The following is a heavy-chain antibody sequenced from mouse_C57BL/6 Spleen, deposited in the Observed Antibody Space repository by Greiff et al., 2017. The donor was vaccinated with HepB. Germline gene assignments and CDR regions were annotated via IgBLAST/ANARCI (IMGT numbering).Heavy chain of an antibody. D-gene: IGHD2-3*01. V-gene: IGHV1-62-2*01. CDR1: GYTFTEYT. J-gene: IGHJ2*01. Sequence: QVQLQQSGAELVKPGASVKLSCKASGYTFTEYTIHWVKQRSGQGLEWIGWFYPGSGSIKYNEKFKDKATLTADKSYSTVYMELSRLTSKVSAVYFCARHDPLYDCYSPFDYWGQGTTLTVSS. CDR2: FYPGSGSI. CDR3: ARHDPLYDCYSPFDY.